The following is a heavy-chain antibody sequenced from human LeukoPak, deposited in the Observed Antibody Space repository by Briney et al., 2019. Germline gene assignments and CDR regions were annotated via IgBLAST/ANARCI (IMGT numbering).Heavy chain of an antibody. CDR1: GFTFSNYE. J-gene: IGHJ4*02. V-gene: IGHV3-48*03. Sequence: PGGSLRLSCAASGFTFSNYEMNWVRQAPGKGLEWISYISSSGSLIYYSDSVKGRFTISRDNAKYSLYLHMNSLRAEDTAVYYCATVTVYGVWGQGTLVTVSS. CDR2: ISSSGSLI. D-gene: IGHD2-8*01. CDR3: ATVTVYGV.